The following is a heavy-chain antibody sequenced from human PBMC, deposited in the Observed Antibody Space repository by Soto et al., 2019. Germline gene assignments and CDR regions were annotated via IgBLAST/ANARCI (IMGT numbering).Heavy chain of an antibody. CDR2: IIPNYEAA. CDR3: ARYWNAGTLYGAFDI. V-gene: IGHV1-69*06. CDR1: GGSFNNYV. J-gene: IGHJ3*02. Sequence: QVQLVQSGAEVRKPGSSVQVSCEASGGSFNNYVISWLRQAPGQGLEWMGGIIPNYEAANYAQKFRGRLTINADKATHTAYMELNSLRPEDTATYYCARYWNAGTLYGAFDIWGQGTTVIVS. D-gene: IGHD4-17*01.